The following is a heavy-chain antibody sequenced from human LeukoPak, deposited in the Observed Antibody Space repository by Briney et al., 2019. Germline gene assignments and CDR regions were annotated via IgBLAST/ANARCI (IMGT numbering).Heavy chain of an antibody. CDR1: GFTFSSYG. V-gene: IGHV3-30*03. CDR3: ARGLVVPAAFDY. D-gene: IGHD2-2*01. J-gene: IGHJ4*02. CDR2: ISYDGSNK. Sequence: GGSLRLSCAASGFTFSSYGMHWVRQAPGKGLEWVAVISYDGSNKYYADSVKGRFTISRDNSKNTLYLQMNSLRAEDTAVYYCARGLVVPAAFDYWGQGTLVTVSS.